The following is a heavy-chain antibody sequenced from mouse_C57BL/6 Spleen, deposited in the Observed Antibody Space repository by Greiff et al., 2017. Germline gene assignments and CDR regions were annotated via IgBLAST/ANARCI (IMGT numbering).Heavy chain of an antibody. V-gene: IGHV5-17*01. D-gene: IGHD1-1*01. CDR3: ARAGYGSSASYWYFDD. Sequence: EVKLVESGGGLVKPGGSLKLSCAASGFTFSDYGMHWVRQAPEKGLEWVAYISSGSSTIYYADTVKGRFTISRDNAKNTLFLQMTSLRSEDTAMYDCARAGYGSSASYWYFDDWGKGTTVTVSS. CDR2: ISSGSSTI. CDR1: GFTFSDYG. J-gene: IGHJ1*03.